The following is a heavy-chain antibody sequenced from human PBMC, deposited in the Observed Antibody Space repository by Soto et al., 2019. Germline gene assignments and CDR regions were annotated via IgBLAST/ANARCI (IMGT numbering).Heavy chain of an antibody. J-gene: IGHJ4*02. CDR2: IYHSGST. CDR1: CGSISRGGYS. D-gene: IGHD5-12*01. V-gene: IGHV4-30-2*01. CDR3: AAGGGLPRYY. Sequence: TLSLTCAVSCGSISRGGYSWSWIRQPPGKGLEWIGYIYHSGSTYYNPSLKSRVTISVDRSKNQFSLKLSSVTAADTAVYYCAAGGGLPRYYWGQGTLVTVSS.